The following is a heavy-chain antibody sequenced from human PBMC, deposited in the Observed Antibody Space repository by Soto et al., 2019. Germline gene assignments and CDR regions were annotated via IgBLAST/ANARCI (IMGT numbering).Heavy chain of an antibody. CDR3: ARDQVGSSFDY. CDR2: IYYSGST. Sequence: PSETLSLTCTVSGGSISSYYWSWIRQPPGKGLEWIGYIYYSGSTNYNPSLKSRVTISVDTSKNQFSLKLSSVTAADTAVYYCARDQVGSSFDYWGRGTLVTVSS. V-gene: IGHV4-59*01. D-gene: IGHD6-6*01. J-gene: IGHJ4*02. CDR1: GGSISSYY.